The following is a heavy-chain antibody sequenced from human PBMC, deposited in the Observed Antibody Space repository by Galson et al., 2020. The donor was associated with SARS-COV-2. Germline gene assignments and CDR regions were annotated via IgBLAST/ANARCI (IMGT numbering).Heavy chain of an antibody. CDR2: INAGTGDT. D-gene: IGHD6-19*01. V-gene: IGHV1-3*01. CDR1: GYTFTNYA. J-gene: IGHJ5*02. CDR3: ARERGGWYPFDP. Sequence: ASVKVSCKASGYTFTNYAMHWVRQDPGQRLGWMGWINAGTGDTKYSQKFQGRVTITRDTSASTVSMELSGLRSEDTAVYFCARERGGWYPFDPWGQGTLVTVSS.